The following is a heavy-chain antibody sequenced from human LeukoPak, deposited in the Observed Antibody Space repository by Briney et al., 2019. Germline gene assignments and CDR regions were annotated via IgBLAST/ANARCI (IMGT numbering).Heavy chain of an antibody. CDR3: ARNVEMATIDY. Sequence: LSLTCAVSGGSISSNSYYWGWVRQAPGKGLEWVAVISYDGSNKYYADSVKGRFTISRDNSKNTLYLQMNSLRAEDTAVYYCARNVEMATIDYWGQGTLVTVSS. D-gene: IGHD5-24*01. J-gene: IGHJ4*02. V-gene: IGHV3-30*04. CDR1: GGSISSNSY. CDR2: ISYDGSNK.